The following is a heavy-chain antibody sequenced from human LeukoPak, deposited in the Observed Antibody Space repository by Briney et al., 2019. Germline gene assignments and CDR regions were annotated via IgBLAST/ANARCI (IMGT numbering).Heavy chain of an antibody. V-gene: IGHV1-2*02. CDR3: ARKSPRGWSRPVYSQH. J-gene: IGHJ1*01. D-gene: IGHD6-19*01. Sequence: ASVKVSCKASGYIFIDYYIHWVRQAPGQGLEWMAWINPNSGATNYAQKFQGSVTVTRDTSITTAYMELTKLRSDDTAIYYCARKSPRGWSRPVYSQHGGQGPLITAPS. CDR1: GYIFIDYY. CDR2: INPNSGAT.